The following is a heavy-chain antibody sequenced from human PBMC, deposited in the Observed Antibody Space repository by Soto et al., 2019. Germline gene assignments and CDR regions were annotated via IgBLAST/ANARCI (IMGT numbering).Heavy chain of an antibody. CDR1: GYTFTGYY. V-gene: IGHV1-2*04. D-gene: IGHD3-10*01. Sequence: EASVKVSCKSSGYTFTGYYMRWVRQAPGQGLEWMGWINPNSGGTNYAQKFQGWVTMTRDTSISTAYMELSRLRSDDTAVYYCARDIYGSGSFIVYYWGQGTLVTVSS. CDR2: INPNSGGT. CDR3: ARDIYGSGSFIVYY. J-gene: IGHJ4*02.